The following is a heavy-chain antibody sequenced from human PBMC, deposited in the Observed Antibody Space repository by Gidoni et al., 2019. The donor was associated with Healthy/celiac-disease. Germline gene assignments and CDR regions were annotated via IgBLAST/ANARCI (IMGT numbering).Heavy chain of an antibody. CDR1: GFTFDDYT. J-gene: IGHJ5*02. CDR2: ISWDGGNT. Sequence: EVQLVESGGVVVQPGGSLRLSCAASGFTFDDYTMHWVRQAPGKGLEWVSLISWDGGNTYYADSVKGRFTISRDNSKNSLYLQMNSLRTEDTALYYCAKDAGIAAAGWGNWFDPWGQGTLVTVSS. V-gene: IGHV3-43*01. D-gene: IGHD6-13*01. CDR3: AKDAGIAAAGWGNWFDP.